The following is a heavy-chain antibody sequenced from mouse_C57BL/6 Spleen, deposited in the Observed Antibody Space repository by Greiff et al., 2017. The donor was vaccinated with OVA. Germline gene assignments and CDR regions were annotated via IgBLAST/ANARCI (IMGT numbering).Heavy chain of an antibody. CDR2: IYPGSGST. V-gene: IGHV1-55*01. Sequence: VQLQQPGAELVKPGASVKMSCKASGYTFTSYWITWVKQRPGQGLEWIGDIYPGSGSTNYNEKFKSKATLTVDTSSSTPYMQLSSLKSADSAVYYCARCFLYAAYQYYFDYWGQGTTLTFSS. D-gene: IGHD6-5*01. J-gene: IGHJ2*01. CDR1: GYTFTSYW. CDR3: ARCFLYAAYQYYFDY.